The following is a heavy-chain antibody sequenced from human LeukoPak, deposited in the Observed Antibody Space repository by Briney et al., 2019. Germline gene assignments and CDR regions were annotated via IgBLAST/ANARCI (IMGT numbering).Heavy chain of an antibody. CDR2: INHSGST. V-gene: IGHV4-34*01. CDR1: GGSFSVYY. D-gene: IGHD5-24*01. CDR3: ARRSSKRFNWYFDL. Sequence: SETLSLTCAVYGGSFSVYYWSWLPQPPGKGLEGSGEINHSGSTNYNPSLKSPVTISVYTSKNQFSLKLSSVTAADTAVYYCARRSSKRFNWYFDLWGSGTLVTVSS. J-gene: IGHJ2*01.